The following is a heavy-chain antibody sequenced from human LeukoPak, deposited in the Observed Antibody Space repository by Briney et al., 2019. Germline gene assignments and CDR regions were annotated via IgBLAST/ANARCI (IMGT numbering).Heavy chain of an antibody. CDR1: GFTFNSYA. D-gene: IGHD3-16*01. CDR3: AANTQSGY. CDR2: IKEDGSEK. V-gene: IGHV3-7*05. J-gene: IGHJ4*02. Sequence: GGSLRLSCATSGFTFNSYALTWVRQAPGKGLESVAVIKEDGSEKYYVDSVKGRFAISRDNAKNSLYLQMNNVRAEDTAVYFCAANTQSGYWGQGALVTVSS.